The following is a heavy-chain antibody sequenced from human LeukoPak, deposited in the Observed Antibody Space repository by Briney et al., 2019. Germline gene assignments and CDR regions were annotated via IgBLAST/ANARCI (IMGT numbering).Heavy chain of an antibody. J-gene: IGHJ3*02. CDR1: GYTFTGYY. CDR3: ARGLEWEPPHAAFDI. V-gene: IGHV1-2*02. D-gene: IGHD1-26*01. Sequence: ASVKVSCKASGYTFTGYYMHWVRQAPGQGLEWMGWINPNSGGTNYAQKFQGRVTMTRDTSISTAYMELSRLRSDDTAVYYCARGLEWEPPHAAFDIWGQGTMVTVSS. CDR2: INPNSGGT.